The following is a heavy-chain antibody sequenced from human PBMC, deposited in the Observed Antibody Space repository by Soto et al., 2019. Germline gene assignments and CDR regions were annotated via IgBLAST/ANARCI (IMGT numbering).Heavy chain of an antibody. CDR3: ARDRLLGLWLPVSDAFDI. Sequence: PGGSLRLSCAASGFTFSSYSMNWVRQAPGKGLEWVSSISSSSSYIYYADSVKGRFTISRDNAKNSLYLQMNSLRAEDTAVYYCARDRLLGLWLPVSDAFDIWGQGTMVTV. J-gene: IGHJ3*02. CDR1: GFTFSSYS. CDR2: ISSSSSYI. D-gene: IGHD5-18*01. V-gene: IGHV3-21*01.